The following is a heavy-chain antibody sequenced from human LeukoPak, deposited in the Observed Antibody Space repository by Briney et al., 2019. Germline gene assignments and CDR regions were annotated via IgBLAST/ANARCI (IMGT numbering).Heavy chain of an antibody. D-gene: IGHD3-10*01. CDR2: ISSSGST. CDR3: AREMQDKSLQWIGELKKYYYYYMDV. J-gene: IGHJ6*03. Sequence: PSETLSLTCTVSGDSISSGDYYWSWIRQPAGKGLEWIGRISSSGSTNYNPSLKSRVTISVDTSKNQFSLRLSSVTAADTAVYYCAREMQDKSLQWIGELKKYYYYYMDVWGKGTTVIVSS. V-gene: IGHV4-61*02. CDR1: GDSISSGDYY.